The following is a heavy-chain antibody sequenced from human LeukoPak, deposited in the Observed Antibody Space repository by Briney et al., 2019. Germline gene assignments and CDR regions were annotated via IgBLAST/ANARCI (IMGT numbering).Heavy chain of an antibody. V-gene: IGHV3-66*01. D-gene: IGHD5-18*01. Sequence: PGGSLRLSCAASGFTVSSNYMTWVRQAPGKGLEWVSIIYSDFNTYYADSVKGRFTISRDNSKNTLYLQMNSLRAEDTAVYYCASLSYGSLFVCWGQGTLVTVSS. CDR1: GFTVSSNY. CDR3: ASLSYGSLFVC. CDR2: IYSDFNT. J-gene: IGHJ4*02.